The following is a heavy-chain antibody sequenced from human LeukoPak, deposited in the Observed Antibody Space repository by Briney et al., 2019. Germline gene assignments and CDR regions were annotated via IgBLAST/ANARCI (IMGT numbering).Heavy chain of an antibody. J-gene: IGHJ1*01. CDR1: GFALSSHW. CDR3: AKSPDYGGNAYFQH. V-gene: IGHV3-7*03. Sequence: QPGGSLRLSCAASGFALSSHWMTWVRQVPGRGPEWVANVNRDGSETYYLDSVKGRFTISKDNAKNSLYLQMNSLRAEDTAVYYCAKSPDYGGNAYFQHWGQGTLVTVSS. CDR2: VNRDGSET. D-gene: IGHD4-23*01.